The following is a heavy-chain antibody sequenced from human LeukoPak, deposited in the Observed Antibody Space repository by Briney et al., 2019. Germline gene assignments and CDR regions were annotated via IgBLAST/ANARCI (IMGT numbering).Heavy chain of an antibody. CDR2: ISYDGSNT. CDR1: GFTLSIYD. CDR3: ARALTGDAAFDI. V-gene: IGHV3-30*04. J-gene: IGHJ3*02. Sequence: GGSLRLSCAASGFTLSIYDMHWVRQAPGKGLEWVAVISYDGSNTYYADSVKGRFTISRDNSKHTLYLQMNSLRAEDTAVYYCARALTGDAAFDIWGQRTMVTVSS. D-gene: IGHD7-27*01.